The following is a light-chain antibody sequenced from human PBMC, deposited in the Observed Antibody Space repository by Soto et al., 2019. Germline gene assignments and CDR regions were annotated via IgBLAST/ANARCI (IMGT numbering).Light chain of an antibody. J-gene: IGKJ5*01. CDR1: QSISSW. Sequence: DVEMTQSPSTLSASLGETVTITCRASQSISSWLAWYQQKPGKAPKLLIYKSSSLESGVPSRLSGSGSGTEFTLTISSLQPDDFATYYCQQYNSYPITFGQGTRLEIK. CDR2: KSS. CDR3: QQYNSYPIT. V-gene: IGKV1-5*03.